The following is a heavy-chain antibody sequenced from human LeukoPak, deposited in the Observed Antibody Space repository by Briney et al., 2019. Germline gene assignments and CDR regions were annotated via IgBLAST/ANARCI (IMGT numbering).Heavy chain of an antibody. CDR1: GFTFTSSA. CDR2: IVVGSGNT. D-gene: IGHD2-15*01. CDR3: AARYCSGGSCYPENWYFDL. V-gene: IGHV1-58*02. J-gene: IGHJ2*01. Sequence: SVKVSCKASGFTFTSSAMQWVRQARGQRLEWIGWIVVGSGNTNYAQKFRERVTITRDMSTSTAYMELSSLRSEDTAVYYCAARYCSGGSCYPENWYFDLWGRGTLVTVSS.